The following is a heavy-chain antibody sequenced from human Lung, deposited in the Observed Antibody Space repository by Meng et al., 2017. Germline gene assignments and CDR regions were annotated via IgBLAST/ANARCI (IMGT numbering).Heavy chain of an antibody. Sequence: QVQLQQWGAGLLKPSETLSLTCVVSGGSFSDYYWSWIRKSPGKGLEWIGEINHSGSTNYNPSLESRATISVDTSQNNLSLKLSSVTAADSAVYYCARGPTTMAHDFDYWGQGTLVTVSS. CDR1: GGSFSDYY. CDR3: ARGPTTMAHDFDY. D-gene: IGHD4-11*01. J-gene: IGHJ4*02. CDR2: INHSGST. V-gene: IGHV4-34*01.